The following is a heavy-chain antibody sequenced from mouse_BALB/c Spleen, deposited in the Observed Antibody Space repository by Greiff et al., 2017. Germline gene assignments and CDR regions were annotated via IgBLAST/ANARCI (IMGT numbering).Heavy chain of an antibody. CDR1: GFTFSSYA. CDR2: ISSGGSYT. Sequence: EVQVVESGGGLVKPGGSLKLSCAASGFTFSSYAMSWVRQSPEKRLEWVAEISSGGSYTYYPDTVTGRFTISRDNAKNTLYLEMSSLRSEDTAMYYCARVGIGNYVFDYWGQGTTLTVSS. J-gene: IGHJ2*01. CDR3: ARVGIGNYVFDY. V-gene: IGHV5-9-4*01. D-gene: IGHD2-1*01.